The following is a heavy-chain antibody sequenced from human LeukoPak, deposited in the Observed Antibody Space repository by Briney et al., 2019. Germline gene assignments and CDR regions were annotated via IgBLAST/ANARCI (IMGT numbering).Heavy chain of an antibody. Sequence: GASLKISCKGSGYSFTSYWIGWVRPMPGKGLEWMGIIYPGDSDTRYSPSFQGQVTISADKSISTAYLQWSSLKASDTAMYYCARHEYGGNSEPVSDYWGQGALVTVSS. V-gene: IGHV5-51*01. CDR1: GYSFTSYW. CDR2: IYPGDSDT. D-gene: IGHD4-23*01. J-gene: IGHJ4*02. CDR3: ARHEYGGNSEPVSDY.